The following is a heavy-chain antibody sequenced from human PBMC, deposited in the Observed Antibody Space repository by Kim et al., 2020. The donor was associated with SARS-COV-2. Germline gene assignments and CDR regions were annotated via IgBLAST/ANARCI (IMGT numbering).Heavy chain of an antibody. CDR2: IYYSGST. CDR1: GGSISSSSYY. V-gene: IGHV4-39*01. CDR3: ASWDSSGWTGYYGMDV. D-gene: IGHD6-19*01. Sequence: SETLSLTCTVSGGSISSSSYYWGWIRQPPGKGLEWLGSIYYSGSTYYNPSLKSRVTISVDTSKNQFSLKLSSVTAADTAVYYCASWDSSGWTGYYGMDVWGQGTTVTVSS. J-gene: IGHJ6*02.